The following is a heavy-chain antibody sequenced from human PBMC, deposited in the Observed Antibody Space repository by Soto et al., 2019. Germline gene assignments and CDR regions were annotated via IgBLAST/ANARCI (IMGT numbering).Heavy chain of an antibody. D-gene: IGHD2-15*01. J-gene: IGHJ4*02. CDR3: ARGQVVAAQH. CDR2: ISHSGST. Sequence: QLQLQESGSGLVKPSQTLSLTCAVSGGSIRSGGYSWSWIRQPPGKGLEWIGYISHSGSTYYNPYLKSPVTISVERSKTQFSLKLSSVTAADTAVSYCARGQVVAAQHWGQGTLVTVSS. V-gene: IGHV4-30-2*01. CDR1: GGSIRSGGYS.